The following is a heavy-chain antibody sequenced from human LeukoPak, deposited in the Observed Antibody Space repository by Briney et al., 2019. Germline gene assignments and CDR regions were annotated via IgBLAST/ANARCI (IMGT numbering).Heavy chain of an antibody. CDR2: ISSSSSYI. V-gene: IGHV3-21*01. Sequence: GGSLRLSCAASGFTFSSYSMNWVRQAPGKGLEWVSSISSSSSYIYYADSVKGRFTISRDNAKNSLYLQMNSLRAEDTAVYYCARALARGGPFDPGGQGTLVTVSS. D-gene: IGHD3-10*01. CDR1: GFTFSSYS. CDR3: ARALARGGPFDP. J-gene: IGHJ5*02.